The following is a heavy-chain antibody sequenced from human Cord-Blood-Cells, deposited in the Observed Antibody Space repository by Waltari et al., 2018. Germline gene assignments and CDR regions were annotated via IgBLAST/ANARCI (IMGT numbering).Heavy chain of an antibody. V-gene: IGHV4-34*01. CDR3: ARGYRITIFGVVIARYGMDV. Sequence: QVQLQQWGAGLLKPSETLSLTCAVYGGSFSGYYWSWIRQPPGKGLEWIGEINHSGSTNYNPSLKSRVTISVDTSKNQFSLKLSSVTAADTAVYYSARGYRITIFGVVIARYGMDVWGQGTTVTVSS. J-gene: IGHJ6*02. CDR1: GGSFSGYY. D-gene: IGHD3-3*01. CDR2: INHSGST.